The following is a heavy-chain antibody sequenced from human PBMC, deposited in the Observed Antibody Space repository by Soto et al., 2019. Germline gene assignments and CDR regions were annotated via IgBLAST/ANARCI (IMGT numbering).Heavy chain of an antibody. CDR1: GCSISRGDYY. Sequence: SETLSLTCTVSGCSISRGDYYWSWIRQPPGKGLEWIGYIYYSGRTYYNPSLKSRVTISVDTSKNQFSLKLSSVTAADTAVYYCAREARVVLVAATRYDYYYGIDVRSQGTTVTVS. CDR2: IYYSGRT. D-gene: IGHD2-15*01. V-gene: IGHV4-30-4*01. J-gene: IGHJ6*02. CDR3: AREARVVLVAATRYDYYYGIDV.